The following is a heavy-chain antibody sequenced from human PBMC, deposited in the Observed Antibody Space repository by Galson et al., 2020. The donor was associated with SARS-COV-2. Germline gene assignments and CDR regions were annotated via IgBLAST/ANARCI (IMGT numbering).Heavy chain of an antibody. CDR3: ARLNYYDSGDYRDAFDI. V-gene: IGHV4-61*03. CDR2: IYHSGST. J-gene: IGHJ3*02. CDR1: GGSVTSGSHY. Sequence: SQTLSLTCDVSGGSVTSGSHYWNWIRQPPGKGLEWIGNIYHSGSTNYNPSLTSRVTISVDTSKNIFALRLTSVTAADTVVYYCARLNYYDSGDYRDAFDIWGQGTRVAVSS. D-gene: IGHD3-22*01.